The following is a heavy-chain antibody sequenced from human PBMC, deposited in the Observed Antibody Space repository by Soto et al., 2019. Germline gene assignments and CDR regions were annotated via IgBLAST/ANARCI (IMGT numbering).Heavy chain of an antibody. CDR2: AYHTGST. J-gene: IGHJ3*01. CDR1: GGSISSSNW. Sequence: QVQLQESGPGLVKPSGILSLTCAVSGGSISSSNWWSWVRQPPGKGLEWIGEAYHTGSTNSNPSLTTRVTRSVDKSQNQFSLKLSSVTAADTAVYYCASRIALISVWGQGTMVTVSS. V-gene: IGHV4-4*02. CDR3: ASRIALISV. D-gene: IGHD3-22*01.